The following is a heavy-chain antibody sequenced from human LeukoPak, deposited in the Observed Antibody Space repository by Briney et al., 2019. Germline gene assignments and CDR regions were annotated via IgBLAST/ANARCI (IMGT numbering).Heavy chain of an antibody. V-gene: IGHV1-69*13. CDR3: ARDQGRYYYDSGGSGFDP. J-gene: IGHJ5*02. CDR1: GGTFSSYA. Sequence: ASVKVSCKASGGTFSSYAISWVRQAPGHGLEWMGGIIPIFGTTNYAQRFQGRVTITADESTSTAYMELSSLRSGDTAVYYCARDQGRYYYDSGGSGFDPWGQGTLVTVS. CDR2: IIPIFGTT. D-gene: IGHD3-22*01.